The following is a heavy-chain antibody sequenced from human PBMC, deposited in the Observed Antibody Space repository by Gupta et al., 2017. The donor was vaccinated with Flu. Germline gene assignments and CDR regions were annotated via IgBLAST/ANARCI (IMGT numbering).Heavy chain of an antibody. J-gene: IGHJ4*02. D-gene: IGHD3-22*01. V-gene: IGHV3-23*01. CDR1: GFTFSAYA. CDR2: ISGDGDIT. CDR3: AKYYDTSSGRTFDY. Sequence: EVQLLESGGGLVQPGGSLRLSCAASGFTFSAYAVSWLRQAPGKALEWVSVISGDGDITFYADSVRGRFTISRDNSRNTLFLQMNSLRADDTATYYCAKYYDTSSGRTFDYWGQGTLVTVSP.